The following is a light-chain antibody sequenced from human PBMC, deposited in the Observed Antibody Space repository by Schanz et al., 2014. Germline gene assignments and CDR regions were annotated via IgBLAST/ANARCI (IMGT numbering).Light chain of an antibody. Sequence: DIVLTQSPATLSLSPGERATLSCKASQSISGYDLAWYQQKPGQAPRLLIYGAFDRATGIPDRFSGSGSGTVFTLTISRLEPEDFAVYYCQQYSKSPLTFGGGTKVEI. CDR2: GAF. J-gene: IGKJ4*01. CDR3: QQYSKSPLT. V-gene: IGKV3-20*01. CDR1: QSISGYD.